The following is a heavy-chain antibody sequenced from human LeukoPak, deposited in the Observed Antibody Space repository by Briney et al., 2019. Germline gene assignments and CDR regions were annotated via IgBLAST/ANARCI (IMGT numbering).Heavy chain of an antibody. CDR3: AREPKQWLTPIDY. V-gene: IGHV3-30*04. CDR2: ISYDGSNK. J-gene: IGHJ4*02. D-gene: IGHD6-19*01. Sequence: GGSLRLSCAASGFTFSSYAMHWVRQAPGKGLEWVAVISYDGSNKYYADSVKGRFTISRDNSKNTLYLQMNSLRAEDTAVYYCAREPKQWLTPIDYWGQGTLVTVSS. CDR1: GFTFSSYA.